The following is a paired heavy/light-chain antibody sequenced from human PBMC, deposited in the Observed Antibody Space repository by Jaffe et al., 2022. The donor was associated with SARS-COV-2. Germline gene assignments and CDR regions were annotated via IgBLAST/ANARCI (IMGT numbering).Heavy chain of an antibody. CDR1: GGSISNDY. CDR2: IHSSGGT. J-gene: IGHJ4*02. V-gene: IGHV4-59*01. CDR3: ARGGASSKYFDY. Sequence: QVQLQESGPGLVKPSETLSLTCTVSGGSISNDYWSWIRQPPGKRPEWIAFIHSSGGTDHNPSLKSRVTISLDTSKSHFSLNLRSVTAADTAVYFCARGGASSKYFDYWGQGLLVTVSS. D-gene: IGHD6-6*01.
Light chain of an antibody. J-gene: IGKJ1*01. V-gene: IGKV4-1*01. CDR2: WAS. CDR3: QQYYTTRPT. CDR1: QSVLYSSSNMNY. Sequence: DIVMTQSPDSLAVSLGERATISCKSSQSVLYSSSNMNYLAWYQQKPGQPPKLLIYWASTRKSGVPDRFSGSGSGTDFTLTISSLQAEDVAVYYCQQYYTTRPTFGQGTKVEFK.